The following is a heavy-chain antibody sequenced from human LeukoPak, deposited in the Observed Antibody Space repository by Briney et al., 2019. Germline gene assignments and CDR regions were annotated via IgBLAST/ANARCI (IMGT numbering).Heavy chain of an antibody. CDR2: IFLGGST. Sequence: PGGSLRLSCAASGFTVSSNYMSWVRQAQGKGLEWVSVIFLGGSTYYADSVKGRFTISRDNSKNTLYLQMNSLRAEDTAVYYCAREQTVTTQYYYYYYMDVWGKGTTVTVTS. V-gene: IGHV3-53*01. CDR1: GFTVSSNY. D-gene: IGHD4-11*01. J-gene: IGHJ6*03. CDR3: AREQTVTTQYYYYYYMDV.